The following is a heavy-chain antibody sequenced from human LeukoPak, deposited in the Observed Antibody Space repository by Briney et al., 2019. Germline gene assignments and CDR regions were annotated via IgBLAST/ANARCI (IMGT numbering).Heavy chain of an antibody. CDR3: ARGDRITMIVEGAFDI. Sequence: PSETLSLTCADYGGSFSGYYWSWIRQPPGKGLEWIGEINHSGSTNYNPSLKSRVTISVDTSKNQFSLKLSSVTAADTAVYYCARGDRITMIVEGAFDIWGQGTMVTVSS. CDR2: INHSGST. V-gene: IGHV4-34*01. D-gene: IGHD3-22*01. CDR1: GGSFSGYY. J-gene: IGHJ3*02.